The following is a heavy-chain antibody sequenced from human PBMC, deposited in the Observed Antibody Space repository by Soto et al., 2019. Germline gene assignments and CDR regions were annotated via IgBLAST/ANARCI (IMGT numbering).Heavy chain of an antibody. Sequence: SETLSLTCAVSGGSISSGTFSWTWIRQPPGKGLEFIGSIYYTGGTYYNPSLKSRVNISLDRSKNQFSLNLSSVAAADTAMYYCARATFFPKRYHDATDYYFFDYWGQGTLVTVSS. CDR1: GGSISSGTFS. CDR2: IYYTGGT. CDR3: ARATFFPKRYHDATDYYFFDY. J-gene: IGHJ4*02. V-gene: IGHV4-30-2*01. D-gene: IGHD3-22*01.